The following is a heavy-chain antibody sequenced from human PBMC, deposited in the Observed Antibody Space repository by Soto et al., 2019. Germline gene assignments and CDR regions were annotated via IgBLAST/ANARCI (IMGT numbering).Heavy chain of an antibody. D-gene: IGHD6-13*01. CDR1: GYSFTGYS. CDR3: AAVKGIAAASPPSLRIDV. J-gene: IGHJ6*02. Sequence: ASVKVSCKASGYSFTGYSMHWVRQAPGQGLEWMGWINPENGATNYARKFQGWVTMTRDISISTVYMELSSLKSEDTAVYSCAAVKGIAAASPPSLRIDVWGQGTSVTGSS. V-gene: IGHV1-2*04. CDR2: INPENGAT.